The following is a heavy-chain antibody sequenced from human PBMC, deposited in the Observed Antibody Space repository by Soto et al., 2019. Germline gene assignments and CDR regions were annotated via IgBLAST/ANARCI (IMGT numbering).Heavy chain of an antibody. CDR1: GYTFINYF. V-gene: IGHV1-46*01. Sequence: QAQLLQSGAEVKKPGAAVKVSCTASGYTFINYFIHWVRQATGQRLEWIGMVDPSRGSADDAQKFQGRVTMTTDVSTRTVFVDLSSLRSEDTAVYYCARPLIGNTVDLWGQGTTVIVSS. J-gene: IGHJ3*01. CDR3: ARPLIGNTVDL. CDR2: VDPSRGSA. D-gene: IGHD1-7*01.